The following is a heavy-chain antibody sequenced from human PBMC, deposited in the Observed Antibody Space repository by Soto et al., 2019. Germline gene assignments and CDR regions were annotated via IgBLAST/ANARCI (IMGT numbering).Heavy chain of an antibody. CDR2: IYYSGTT. CDR1: AYSISSSNW. J-gene: IGHJ4*02. Sequence: QVQLQESGPGLVKPSDTLSLTCAVSAYSISSSNWWGWIRQPPGKGLEWIGYIYYSGTTYYNPSLKSRGPMTLDTSKNQFSLKLTSVTAVDTAVYYGARREIQGPIDYWGQGTLVTVSS. CDR3: ARREIQGPIDY. V-gene: IGHV4-28*01. D-gene: IGHD1-26*01.